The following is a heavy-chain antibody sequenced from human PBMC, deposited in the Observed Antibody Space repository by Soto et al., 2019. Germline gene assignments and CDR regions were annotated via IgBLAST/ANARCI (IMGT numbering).Heavy chain of an antibody. V-gene: IGHV3-23*01. CDR3: AKVHGSGNYHNFPDY. Sequence: PGGSLRLSCAASGFTFSSYAISWVRQAPGKGLEWVSLISGSGGTTYYADSVKGRFTISRDNSKNTLYLQMNSLRAEDTAVYYCAKVHGSGNYHNFPDYWGQGTLVTAS. CDR2: ISGSGGTT. CDR1: GFTFSSYA. D-gene: IGHD3-10*01. J-gene: IGHJ4*02.